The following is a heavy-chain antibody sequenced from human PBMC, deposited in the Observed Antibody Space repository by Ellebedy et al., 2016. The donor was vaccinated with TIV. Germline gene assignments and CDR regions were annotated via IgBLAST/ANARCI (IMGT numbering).Heavy chain of an antibody. CDR2: ISGNGAGI. D-gene: IGHD2-2*01. Sequence: GESLKISXAASGFTFSTYSMNWVRQAPGKGLEWVSTISGNGAGIYYADSVKGRFTISRDNSRNTLYLQINSLRVEDTATYYCARDFLGYCSSSSCFVVDYWGQGTRVTVSS. V-gene: IGHV3-23*01. CDR3: ARDFLGYCSSSSCFVVDY. J-gene: IGHJ4*02. CDR1: GFTFSTYS.